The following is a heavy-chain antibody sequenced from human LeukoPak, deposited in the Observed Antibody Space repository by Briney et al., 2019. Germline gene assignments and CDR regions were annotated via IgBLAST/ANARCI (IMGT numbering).Heavy chain of an antibody. CDR1: GYTFTGYY. CDR2: INPNSGGT. V-gene: IGHV1-2*02. J-gene: IGHJ4*02. Sequence: ASVKVSCKASGYTFTGYYMHWVRQAPGQGLEWMGWINPNSGGTNYPQKFEGRVTMTRDTSISTAYMELSELRPDDTAVYYCAAQKDPRPFDSWGQGTLITVSS. CDR3: AAQKDPRPFDS.